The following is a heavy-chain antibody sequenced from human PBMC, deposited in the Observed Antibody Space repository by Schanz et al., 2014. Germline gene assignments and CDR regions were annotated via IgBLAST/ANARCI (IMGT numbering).Heavy chain of an antibody. V-gene: IGHV3-11*01. CDR2: ITSGSAK. CDR3: AKERIAAAWTFDY. J-gene: IGHJ4*02. CDR1: GFTFRDYQ. Sequence: QVQLVESGGGLVKPGGSLRLSCTASGFTFRDYQMTWIRQAPGKGLEWVSYITSGSAKFYADSVKGRFTISRDNAKNSLYLQMNSLRAEDTAVYYCAKERIAAAWTFDYWGQGTLVTVSS. D-gene: IGHD6-13*01.